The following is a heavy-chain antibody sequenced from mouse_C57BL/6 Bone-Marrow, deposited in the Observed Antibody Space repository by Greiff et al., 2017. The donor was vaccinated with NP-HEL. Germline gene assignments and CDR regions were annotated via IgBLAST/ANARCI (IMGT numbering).Heavy chain of an antibody. CDR1: GFTFSSYA. CDR3: ARYDYDDAWFAY. CDR2: ISDGGSYT. V-gene: IGHV5-4*03. D-gene: IGHD2-4*01. J-gene: IGHJ3*01. Sequence: EVMLVESGGGLVKPGGSLKLSCAASGFTFSSYAMSWVRQTPEKRLEWVATISDGGSYTYYPDNVKGRFTISRDNAKNNLYLQMSHLKSEDTAMYYCARYDYDDAWFAYWGQGTLVTVSA.